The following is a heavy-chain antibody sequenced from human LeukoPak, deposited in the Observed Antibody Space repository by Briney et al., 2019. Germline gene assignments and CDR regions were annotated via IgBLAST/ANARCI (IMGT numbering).Heavy chain of an antibody. CDR1: GFTFSSYA. Sequence: SGGSLRLSCAASGFTFSSYAMHWVRQAPGKGLEWVAVISYDGSNKYYADSVKGRFTISRDNAKNSLYLQMNSLRAEDTAVYYCARDSGDYYMDVWGKGTTVTVSS. J-gene: IGHJ6*03. CDR3: ARDSGDYYMDV. CDR2: ISYDGSNK. V-gene: IGHV3-30-3*01.